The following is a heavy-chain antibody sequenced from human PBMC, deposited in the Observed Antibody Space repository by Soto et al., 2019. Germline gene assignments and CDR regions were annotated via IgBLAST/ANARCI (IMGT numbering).Heavy chain of an antibody. Sequence: EVQLVESGGGLVQPGGSLRLSCAASGFTFSTYWMSWARQAPGKGLEWVSNINQDVSEKNYVDSVKGRFTISRDNAKKSLYLQMNSLRAEDTAVYYCARDDLDYWGQGTLVTVSS. CDR1: GFTFSTYW. CDR2: INQDVSEK. V-gene: IGHV3-7*01. CDR3: ARDDLDY. J-gene: IGHJ4*02.